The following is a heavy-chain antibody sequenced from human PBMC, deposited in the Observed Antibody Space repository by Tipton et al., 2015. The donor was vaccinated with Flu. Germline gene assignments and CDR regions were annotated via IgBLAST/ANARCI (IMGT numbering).Heavy chain of an antibody. V-gene: IGHV4-38-2*01. CDR3: ARRDYSNYVSVPKNWFDS. CDR2: VHPTGIT. Sequence: TLSLTCSVSGDSIATDYYWAWIRQPSGKGLEWIGNVHPTGITYYNPSLTSRVTLVVDRPRNQFSLRLTSVTAADTAVYYCARRDYSNYVSVPKNWFDSWGQGILVTVSS. J-gene: IGHJ5*01. CDR1: GDSIATDYY. D-gene: IGHD4-11*01.